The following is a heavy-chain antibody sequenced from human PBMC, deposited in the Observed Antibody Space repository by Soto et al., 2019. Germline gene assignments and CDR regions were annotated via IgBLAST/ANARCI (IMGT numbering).Heavy chain of an antibody. CDR3: ARERSNWNFDY. J-gene: IGHJ4*02. CDR1: GGSVSSGSYY. D-gene: IGHD1-20*01. Sequence: SETLSLTCTVSGGSVSSGSYYWSWIRQPPGKGLEWIGYIYYSGSTNYNPSLKSRVTISVDTSKNQFSLKLSSVTAADTAVYYCARERSNWNFDYWGQGTLVTVSS. CDR2: IYYSGST. V-gene: IGHV4-61*01.